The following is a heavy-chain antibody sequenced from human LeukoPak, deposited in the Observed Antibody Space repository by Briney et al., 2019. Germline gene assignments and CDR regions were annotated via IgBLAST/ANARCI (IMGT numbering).Heavy chain of an antibody. CDR1: GGSFSGYY. D-gene: IGHD5-18*01. CDR2: INHSGST. V-gene: IGHV4-34*01. Sequence: SETLSLTCAVYGGSFSGYYWSWIRQPPGKGLEWIGEINHSGSTNYNPSLKSRVTISVDTSKNQFSLKLSSVTAADTAVYYCARGPFVDTAMGSFDYWGQGTLVTVSS. CDR3: ARGPFVDTAMGSFDY. J-gene: IGHJ4*02.